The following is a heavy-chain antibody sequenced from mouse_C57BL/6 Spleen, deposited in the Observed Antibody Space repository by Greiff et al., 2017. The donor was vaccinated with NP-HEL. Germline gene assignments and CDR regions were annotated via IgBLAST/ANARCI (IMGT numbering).Heavy chain of an antibody. CDR3: ARKIYYGNPHAMDY. V-gene: IGHV2-2*01. J-gene: IGHJ4*01. CDR2: IWSGGST. D-gene: IGHD2-1*01. CDR1: GFSLTSYG. Sequence: VQLQQSGPGLVQPSQSLSITCTVSGFSLTSYGVHWVRQSPGKGLEWLGVIWSGGSTDYNAAFIARLSISKDNSKSQVFFKMNSLQADDTAIYYCARKIYYGNPHAMDYWGQGTSVTSPQ.